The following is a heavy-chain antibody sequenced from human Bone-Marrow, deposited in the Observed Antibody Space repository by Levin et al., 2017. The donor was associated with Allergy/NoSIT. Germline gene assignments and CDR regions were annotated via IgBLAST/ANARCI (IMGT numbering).Heavy chain of an antibody. Sequence: SCAASGFLFGDYAMHWVRLAPGRGLEWVSGVSWDSYNIDYADSVRGRFTISRDNTRHYLYLQMNSLRTEDTAFYYCAKVGDITGTTSTYYDSWGQGTLVTVSS. CDR1: GFLFGDYA. CDR3: AKVGDITGTTSTYYDS. J-gene: IGHJ4*02. D-gene: IGHD1-14*01. CDR2: VSWDSYNI. V-gene: IGHV3-9*01.